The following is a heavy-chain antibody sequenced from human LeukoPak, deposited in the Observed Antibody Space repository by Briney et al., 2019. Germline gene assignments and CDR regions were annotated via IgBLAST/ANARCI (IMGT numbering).Heavy chain of an antibody. D-gene: IGHD5-24*01. Sequence: GGSLRLSCAASGFTFSSYGMHWVRQAPGKGLEWVAVISYDGSNKYYADSVKGRFTISRDNSKNTLYLQMNSLRAEDTAVYYCAKEGDGLINWFDPWGQGTLVTVSS. CDR3: AKEGDGLINWFDP. J-gene: IGHJ5*02. CDR1: GFTFSSYG. V-gene: IGHV3-30*18. CDR2: ISYDGSNK.